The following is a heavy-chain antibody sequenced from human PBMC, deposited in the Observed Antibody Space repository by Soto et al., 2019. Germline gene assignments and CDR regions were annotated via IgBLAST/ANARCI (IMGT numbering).Heavy chain of an antibody. CDR3: ARDSSSWYKDYFDY. V-gene: IGHV1-69*12. Sequence: QVQLVQSGAEVKKPGSSVKVSCKASGGTFSNYAISWVRQAPGQGLEWMGGIIPIFGTTNYAQRFQGRVTITADESTRTAYMELSSLRSEDTAVYYCARDSSSWYKDYFDYWGQGTLVTVSS. D-gene: IGHD6-13*01. CDR1: GGTFSNYA. CDR2: IIPIFGTT. J-gene: IGHJ4*02.